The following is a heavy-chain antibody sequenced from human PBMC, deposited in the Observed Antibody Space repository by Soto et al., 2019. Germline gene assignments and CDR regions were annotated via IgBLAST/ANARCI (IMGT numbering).Heavy chain of an antibody. V-gene: IGHV3-30*18. J-gene: IGHJ4*02. D-gene: IGHD6-19*01. CDR3: AKEGTPYTSSHLDN. CDR1: GFTFRTFG. CDR2: VSHDGIIQ. Sequence: ESGGGVVQSGRSLRLSCVASGFTFRTFGMQWVRQVPGKGLGWVAVVSHDGIIQHYADSVKGRFSISRDNFKNTVYLQMYRLRPDDTAVYYCAKEGTPYTSSHLDNWGQGTLVTVSS.